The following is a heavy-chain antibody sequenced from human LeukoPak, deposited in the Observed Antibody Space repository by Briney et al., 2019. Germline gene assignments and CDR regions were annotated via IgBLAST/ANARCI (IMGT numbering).Heavy chain of an antibody. CDR2: ISSSSSYI. J-gene: IGHJ4*02. V-gene: IGHV3-21*01. D-gene: IGHD2-21*01. CDR3: AKEASLAYYYFDY. Sequence: GGSLRLSCAASGFTFSSYSMNWVRQAPGKGLEWVSSISSSSSYIYYADSVKGRFTISRDNSKNTLYLQMNSLRAEDTAVYYCAKEASLAYYYFDYWGQGTLVTVSS. CDR1: GFTFSSYS.